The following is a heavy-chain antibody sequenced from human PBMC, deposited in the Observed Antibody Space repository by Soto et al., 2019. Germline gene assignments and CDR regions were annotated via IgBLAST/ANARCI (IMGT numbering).Heavy chain of an antibody. CDR2: IIPIFGTA. J-gene: IGHJ4*02. D-gene: IGHD1-26*01. CDR3: AREGYGEVGATAPGGY. CDR1: GGTFSSYA. V-gene: IGHV1-69*01. Sequence: QVQLVQSGAEVKKHGSSVKVSCKASGGTFSSYAISWVRQAPGQGLEWMGGIIPIFGTANYAQKFQGRVTITADESTSTAYMELSSLRSEDTAVYYCAREGYGEVGATAPGGYWGQGTLVTVSS.